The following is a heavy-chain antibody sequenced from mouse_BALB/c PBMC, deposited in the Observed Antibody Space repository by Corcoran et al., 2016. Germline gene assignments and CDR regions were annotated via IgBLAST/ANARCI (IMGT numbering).Heavy chain of an antibody. J-gene: IGHJ4*01. CDR3: ARDVGSMVTPYYYAMDY. V-gene: IGHV1S34*01. CDR1: GYSFTGYY. CDR2: ISCYNGAT. Sequence: QVKTGASVKISCKASGYSFTGYYMHWVKQSHGKSLEWIGYISCYNGATSYNQKFKGKATFTVDTSSSTAYMQFNSLTSEDSAVYYCARDVGSMVTPYYYAMDYWGQGTSVTVSS. D-gene: IGHD2-10*02.